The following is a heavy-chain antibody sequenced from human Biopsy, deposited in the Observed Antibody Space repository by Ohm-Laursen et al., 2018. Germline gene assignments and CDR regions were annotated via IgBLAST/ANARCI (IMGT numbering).Heavy chain of an antibody. CDR2: ISYTGYT. D-gene: IGHD4-23*01. J-gene: IGHJ4*02. CDR1: GGSFTGHY. Sequence: GTLSLTCTVSGGSFTGHYWSCIRQPPGKGLEGIGHISYTGYTSYNASLKSRVTISVDTSRNHFSLRLSSLTAADTAVYYCARGSNDFGGLYFHRWGQGTLLTVSS. V-gene: IGHV4-59*11. CDR3: ARGSNDFGGLYFHR.